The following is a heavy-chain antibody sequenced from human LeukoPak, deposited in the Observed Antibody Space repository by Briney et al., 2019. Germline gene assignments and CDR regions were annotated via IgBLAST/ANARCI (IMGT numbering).Heavy chain of an antibody. CDR2: IDDSGNT. CDR1: GGSMKRSY. J-gene: IGHJ6*03. V-gene: IGHV4-59*01. CDR3: ARDSSPAALPYMDA. D-gene: IGHD2-2*01. Sequence: PSETLSLTCLVSGGSMKRSYWTWIRQAPGKGLEWIGNIDDSGNTNYSPSLKSRVTISLDTSKNQFSRRVTSVTAADGGLYFCARDSSPAALPYMDAWGKGTTVTVSS.